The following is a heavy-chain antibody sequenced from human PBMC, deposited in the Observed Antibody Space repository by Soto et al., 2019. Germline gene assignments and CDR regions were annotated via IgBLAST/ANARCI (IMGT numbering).Heavy chain of an antibody. CDR3: EAGRDGMDV. CDR1: GFTFSSYA. CDR2: ISGSGGST. J-gene: IGHJ6*02. D-gene: IGHD3-10*01. Sequence: GGSLRLSCAASGFTFSSYAMSWVRQALGKGLEWVSAISGSGGSTYYADSVKGRFTISRDNSKNTLYLQMNSLGAEDTAVYYCEAGRDGMDVWGQGXTVTVSS. V-gene: IGHV3-23*01.